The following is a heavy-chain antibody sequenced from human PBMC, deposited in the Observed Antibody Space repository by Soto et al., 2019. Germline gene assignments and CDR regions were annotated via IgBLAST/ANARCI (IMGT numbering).Heavy chain of an antibody. V-gene: IGHV3-7*01. CDR1: GFTFSSYW. CDR2: IKQDGSEK. CDR3: AREVSGTTGTTLGY. Sequence: EVQLVESGGGLVQPGGSLRLSCAASGFTFSSYWMSWVRQAPGKGLEWVANIKQDGSEKYYVDSVKGRFTISRDNAKNSLYLQMNSPRAEDTAVYYCAREVSGTTGTTLGYWGQGTLVTVSS. D-gene: IGHD1-1*01. J-gene: IGHJ4*02.